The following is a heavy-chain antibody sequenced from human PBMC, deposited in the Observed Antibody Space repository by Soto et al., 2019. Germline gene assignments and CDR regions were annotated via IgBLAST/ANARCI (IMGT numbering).Heavy chain of an antibody. Sequence: SETLSRTCAISGDSVSGNIAACNWIRQAPSRGLEWLGRTYYRSRWCNDYAVSVKSRITVTPDTSKNQFSLHLNSVSPEDTAVYYCAREFAYYASSDSYLDCWGQGAWLTVSS. J-gene: IGHJ4*02. V-gene: IGHV6-1*01. CDR2: TYYRSRWCN. CDR1: GDSVSGNIAA. D-gene: IGHD3-16*01. CDR3: AREFAYYASSDSYLDC.